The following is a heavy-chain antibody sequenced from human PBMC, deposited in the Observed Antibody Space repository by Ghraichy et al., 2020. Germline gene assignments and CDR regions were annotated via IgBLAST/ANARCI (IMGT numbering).Heavy chain of an antibody. V-gene: IGHV3-74*01. Sequence: GGSLRLSCAASGFTFSSYWMHWVRQAPGKGLVWVSRINSDGSSTSYADSVKGRFTISRDNAKNTLYLQMNSLRAEDTAVYYCARGESYCSSTSCLYYLDYWGQGTLVTVSS. D-gene: IGHD2-2*01. CDR2: INSDGSST. J-gene: IGHJ4*02. CDR1: GFTFSSYW. CDR3: ARGESYCSSTSCLYYLDY.